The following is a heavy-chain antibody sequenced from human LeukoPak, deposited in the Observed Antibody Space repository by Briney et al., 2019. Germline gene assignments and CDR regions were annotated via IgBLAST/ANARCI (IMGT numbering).Heavy chain of an antibody. D-gene: IGHD3-3*01. CDR2: XXTXGST. J-gene: IGHJ5*02. Sequence: GSIXSGSXXWRWRXQPAXXGXEXIGRXXTXGSTNYNPSLKSRVTISVDTYKKQFTLKMRSVNAGDTAVYYCARGRRYDFWSGPLGPRNWFDPWGQGTLVTVSS. CDR1: GSIXSGSXX. V-gene: IGHV4-61*02. CDR3: ARGRRYDFWSGPLGPRNWFDP.